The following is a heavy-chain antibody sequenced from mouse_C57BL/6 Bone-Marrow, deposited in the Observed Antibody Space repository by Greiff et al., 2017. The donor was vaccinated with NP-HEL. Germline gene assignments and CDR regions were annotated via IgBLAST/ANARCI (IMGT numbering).Heavy chain of an antibody. CDR2: IDPENGDT. V-gene: IGHV14-4*01. D-gene: IGHD1-1*01. J-gene: IGHJ2*01. CDR1: GFNIKDDY. CDR3: TNYGYYFDY. Sequence: VQLKESGAELVRPGASVKLSCTASGFNIKDDYMHWVKQRPEQGLEWIGWIDPENGDTEYASKFQGKATITADTSSNTAYLQLSSLTSEDTAVYYCTNYGYYFDYWGQGTTLTVSS.